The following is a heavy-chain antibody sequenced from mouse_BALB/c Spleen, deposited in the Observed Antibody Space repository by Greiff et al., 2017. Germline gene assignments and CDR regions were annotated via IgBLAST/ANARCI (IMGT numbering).Heavy chain of an antibody. Sequence: VQLQQSGPELVKPGASVRISCNASGYTFTSYYIHWVKQKPGQGLEWIGWIYPGNVNTKYNEKFKGMATLTADKSSSTAYMQLSSLTSEDSAVYFCARGGNYVAMDYWGQGTSVTVSS. CDR2: IYPGNVNT. J-gene: IGHJ4*01. CDR1: GYTFTSYY. V-gene: IGHV1S56*01. D-gene: IGHD2-1*01. CDR3: ARGGNYVAMDY.